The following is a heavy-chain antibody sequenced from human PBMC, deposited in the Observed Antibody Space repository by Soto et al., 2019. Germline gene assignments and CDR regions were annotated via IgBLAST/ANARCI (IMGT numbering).Heavy chain of an antibody. CDR2: IRSKAYGGTT. CDR3: TRASLDYYDSLGIPY. CDR1: GFTFGDYA. V-gene: IGHV3-49*03. J-gene: IGHJ4*02. Sequence: EVQLVESGGGLVPPGRSLRLSCTASGFTFGDYAMSWFRQAPGKGLEWVGFIRSKAYGGTTEYAASVKGRFTISRDDSKSIAYLQMNSLKTEDTAVYYCTRASLDYYDSLGIPYWGQGTLVTVSS. D-gene: IGHD3-22*01.